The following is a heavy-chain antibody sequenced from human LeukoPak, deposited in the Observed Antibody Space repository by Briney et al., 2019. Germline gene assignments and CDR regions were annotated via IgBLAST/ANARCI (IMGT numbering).Heavy chain of an antibody. V-gene: IGHV3-30*02. CDR3: AKDWSVAGTRLWDY. CDR1: GFTFSSYG. CDR2: IWYDGSNK. D-gene: IGHD6-19*01. Sequence: GGSLRLSCAASGFTFSSYGMPWVRQAPGKGLEWVAVIWYDGSNKYYADSVKGRFTISRDNSKNTLYLQMNSLRAEDTAVYYCAKDWSVAGTRLWDYWGQGTLVTVSS. J-gene: IGHJ4*02.